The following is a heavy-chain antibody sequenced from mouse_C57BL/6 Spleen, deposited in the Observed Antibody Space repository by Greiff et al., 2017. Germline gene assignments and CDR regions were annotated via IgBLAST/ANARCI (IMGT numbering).Heavy chain of an antibody. V-gene: IGHV3-6*01. CDR2: ISYDGSN. CDR3: ARADYCDDAMDY. J-gene: IGHJ4*01. Sequence: VQLKQSGPGLVKPSQSLSLTCSVTGYSITSGYYWNWIRQFPGNKLEWMGYISYDGSNNYNPSLKNRISITRDTSKNQFFLKLNSVTTEDTATYYCARADYCDDAMDYWGQGTSVTVSS. CDR1: GYSITSGYY. D-gene: IGHD2-4*01.